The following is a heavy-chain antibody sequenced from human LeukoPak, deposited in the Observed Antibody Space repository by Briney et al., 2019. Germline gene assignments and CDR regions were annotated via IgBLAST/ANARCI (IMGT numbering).Heavy chain of an antibody. CDR2: IYSGGST. V-gene: IGHV3-53*04. CDR3: ARDQQITGTTNYYYYGMDV. D-gene: IGHD1-7*01. CDR1: GFTFSSYE. J-gene: IGHJ6*02. Sequence: GGSLRLSCAASGFTFSSYEMNWVRQAPGKGLEWVSVIYSGGSTYYADSVKGRFTISRHNSKNTLYLQMNSLRAEDTAVYYCARDQQITGTTNYYYYGMDVWGQGTTVTVSS.